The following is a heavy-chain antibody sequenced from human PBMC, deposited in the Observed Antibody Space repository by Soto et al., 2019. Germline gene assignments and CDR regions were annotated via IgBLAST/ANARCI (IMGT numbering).Heavy chain of an antibody. Sequence: SQTLSLTCAISGDSVSSNSAAWNWIRQSPSRGLEWLGRTYYRSKWYNDYAVSVKSRITINPDTSKNQFSLQLNSVTPEDTAVYYCAREERSSWSGYYYYYGMDVWGQGTTVTVS. CDR2: TYYRSKWYN. D-gene: IGHD6-13*01. CDR1: GDSVSSNSAA. V-gene: IGHV6-1*01. CDR3: AREERSSWSGYYYYYGMDV. J-gene: IGHJ6*02.